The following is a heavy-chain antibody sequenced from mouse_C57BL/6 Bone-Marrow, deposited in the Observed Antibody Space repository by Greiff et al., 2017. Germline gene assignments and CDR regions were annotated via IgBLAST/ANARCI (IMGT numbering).Heavy chain of an antibody. V-gene: IGHV1-81*01. D-gene: IGHD1-1*02. CDR1: GYTFTSYG. CDR3: ARDYGYYAMDY. CDR2: IYPRSGNT. Sequence: VKLQESGAELARPGASVKLSCKASGYTFTSYGISWVKQRTGQGLEWIGEIYPRSGNTYYNEKFKGKATLTADKSSSTAYMELRSLTSEDSAVYFCARDYGYYAMDYWGQGTSVTVSS. J-gene: IGHJ4*01.